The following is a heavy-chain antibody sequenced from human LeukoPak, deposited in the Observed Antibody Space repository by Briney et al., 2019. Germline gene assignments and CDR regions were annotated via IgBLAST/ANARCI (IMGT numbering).Heavy chain of an antibody. CDR1: GGSVSSGSYY. J-gene: IGHJ4*02. CDR2: IHYSGSA. Sequence: PSETLSLTCTVSGGSVSSGSYYWSWIRQPPGRGLEWIAYIHYSGSAAYNPSLKCRVTIPRDMSTNQFSLKMTSVTAADTAVYFCARDMGAPDYGSYSVDYWGQGTLVTVSS. D-gene: IGHD4-23*01. V-gene: IGHV4-61*01. CDR3: ARDMGAPDYGSYSVDY.